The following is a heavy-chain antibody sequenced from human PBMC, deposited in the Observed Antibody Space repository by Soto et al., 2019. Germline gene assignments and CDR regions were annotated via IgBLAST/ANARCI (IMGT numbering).Heavy chain of an antibody. J-gene: IGHJ4*02. D-gene: IGHD6-13*01. Sequence: PSETLSLTCTVSGGSISSYYWSWIRQPPGKGLEWIGYIYYSGSTNYNPSLKSRVTISVDTSKNQFSLKLSSVTAADTAVNTCAGSIAAAGTSFDYWGQGTLVIVSS. CDR3: AGSIAAAGTSFDY. CDR2: IYYSGST. CDR1: GGSISSYY. V-gene: IGHV4-59*08.